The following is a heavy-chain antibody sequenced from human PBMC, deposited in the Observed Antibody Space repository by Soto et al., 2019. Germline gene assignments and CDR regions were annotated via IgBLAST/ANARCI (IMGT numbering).Heavy chain of an antibody. Sequence: ASVKVSCKASGYTFTGYYMHWVRQAPGQGLEWMGWINPNSGGTNYAQKFQGWVTMTGDTSISTAYMELSRLRSDDTAVYYCASSPRYYYGMDVWGQGTTVTVSS. J-gene: IGHJ6*02. CDR3: ASSPRYYYGMDV. CDR1: GYTFTGYY. V-gene: IGHV1-2*04. CDR2: INPNSGGT.